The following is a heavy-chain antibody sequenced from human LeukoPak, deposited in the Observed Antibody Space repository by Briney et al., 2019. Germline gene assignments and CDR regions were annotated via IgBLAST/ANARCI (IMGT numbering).Heavy chain of an antibody. CDR3: GKTTTGYSSGRYPGWPVDY. D-gene: IGHD6-19*01. J-gene: IGHJ4*02. Sequence: GGSLRLSCAASGFTFNSYAMYWVRQAPGKGLEWVSGIFGSGGSADYADSVKGRFTISRANSKNTVYLQMDSLRVEDTAVYYCGKTTTGYSSGRYPGWPVDYWGQGTLVTVSS. CDR2: IFGSGGSA. CDR1: GFTFNSYA. V-gene: IGHV3-23*01.